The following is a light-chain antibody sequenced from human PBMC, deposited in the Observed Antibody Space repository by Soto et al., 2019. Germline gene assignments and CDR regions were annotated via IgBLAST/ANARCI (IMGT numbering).Light chain of an antibody. V-gene: IGKV3-20*01. CDR3: QHYGSSLYT. Sequence: EIVLTQSPGTLSLSAGERATLSCRASQSVSSTYLAWYQQKPGQAPRLLIYGASSRATGIPDRFSGGGSETDFTLTISRLEPEDFAVYYCQHYGSSLYTFGQGTKLEIK. J-gene: IGKJ2*01. CDR2: GAS. CDR1: QSVSSTY.